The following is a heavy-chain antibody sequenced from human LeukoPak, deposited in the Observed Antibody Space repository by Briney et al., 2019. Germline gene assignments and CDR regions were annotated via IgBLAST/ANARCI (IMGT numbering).Heavy chain of an antibody. D-gene: IGHD3-16*01. V-gene: IGHV5-51*01. CDR3: ARQGLAWSDAYVGYLGY. CDR1: GYTFTNYW. Sequence: GESLKISCKVYGYTFTNYWIAWVRQQPGKGLEWMGIIYPDDSDARYSPSFQGQVSISADKSISTTYLHWSSLEASDTAIYYCARQGLAWSDAYVGYLGYWGQGALVTVSS. J-gene: IGHJ4*02. CDR2: IYPDDSDA.